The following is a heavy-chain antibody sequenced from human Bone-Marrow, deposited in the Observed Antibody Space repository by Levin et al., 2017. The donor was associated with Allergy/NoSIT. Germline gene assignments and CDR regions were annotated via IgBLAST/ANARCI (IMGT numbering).Heavy chain of an antibody. CDR2: ISSSSSTI. J-gene: IGHJ3*02. V-gene: IGHV3-48*01. D-gene: IGHD2-2*01. Sequence: GGSLRLSCAASGFTFSSYSMNWVRQAPGKGLEWVSYISSSSSTIYYADSVKGRFTISRDNAKNSLYLQMNSLRAEDTAVYYCAGTDIVVVPAAAAFDSWGQGTMVTVSS. CDR3: AGTDIVVVPAAAAFDS. CDR1: GFTFSSYS.